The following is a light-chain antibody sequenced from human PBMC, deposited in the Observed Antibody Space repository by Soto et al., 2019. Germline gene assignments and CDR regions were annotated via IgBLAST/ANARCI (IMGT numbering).Light chain of an antibody. Sequence: QSVLTQPPSASRTPGQRVTISCSGSSSNIGSNTVNWYQQLPGTAPKLLIYSNNQRPSGVPDRFSGSKSGTSASLAISGLQSEDEADYYCAAWDDSLNGHVVFGGGTKLTVL. V-gene: IGLV1-44*01. J-gene: IGLJ2*01. CDR2: SNN. CDR1: SSNIGSNT. CDR3: AAWDDSLNGHVV.